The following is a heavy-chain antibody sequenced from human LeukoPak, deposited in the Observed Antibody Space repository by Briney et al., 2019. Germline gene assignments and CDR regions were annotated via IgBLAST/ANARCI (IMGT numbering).Heavy chain of an antibody. Sequence: GGSLRLSCAGSGFTFSNYGMNWVRQAPGKGLEWVSYVSTSSTTIYYADSVKGRFTISRENAKNSLYLQMNSLRAEDTAVYYCAKDQLRYFDWLSQLDYWGQGTLVTVSS. D-gene: IGHD3-9*01. CDR2: VSTSSTTI. CDR3: AKDQLRYFDWLSQLDY. V-gene: IGHV3-48*01. CDR1: GFTFSNYG. J-gene: IGHJ4*02.